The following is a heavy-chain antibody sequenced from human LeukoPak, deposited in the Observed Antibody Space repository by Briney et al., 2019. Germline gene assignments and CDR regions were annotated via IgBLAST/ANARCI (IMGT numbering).Heavy chain of an antibody. Sequence: GGSLRLSCTASGFTFGDYAMSWFRQAPGKGLEWVGFIRSKAYGGTTEYAASVKGRFTISRDDSKSIAYLQMNSLKTEDTAVYYCVSRDSYNFDYWGQGTLVTVSS. V-gene: IGHV3-49*03. CDR1: GFTFGDYA. CDR2: IRSKAYGGTT. CDR3: VSRDSYNFDY. J-gene: IGHJ4*02. D-gene: IGHD5-24*01.